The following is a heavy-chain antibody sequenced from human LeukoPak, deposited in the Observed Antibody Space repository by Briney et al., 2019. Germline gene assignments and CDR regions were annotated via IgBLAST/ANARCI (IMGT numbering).Heavy chain of an antibody. CDR2: IHWNDDR. CDR3: AHRRDMMVRGVTQQSYYFDY. D-gene: IGHD3-10*01. Sequence: SGPTLVKPTQTLTLTCTFSGFSLSTSGVGVGWIRQPPGKALEWLALIHWNDDRRYSPSLKSRLTITEDTSKNQVVLTMTNMDPVDTATYYCAHRRDMMVRGVTQQSYYFDYWGQGTLVTVSS. CDR1: GFSLSTSGVG. J-gene: IGHJ4*02. V-gene: IGHV2-5*01.